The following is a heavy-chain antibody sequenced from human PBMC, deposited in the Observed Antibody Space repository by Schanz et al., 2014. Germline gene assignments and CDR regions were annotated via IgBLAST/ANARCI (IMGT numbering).Heavy chain of an antibody. D-gene: IGHD1-26*01. CDR3: ARSRSGFYFDS. J-gene: IGHJ4*02. V-gene: IGHV3-23*01. CDR1: GFNFSDYA. Sequence: EVHLLESGGGLVPPGGSLRLSCAASGFNFSDYAMCWVRQAPGKGLEWVSAISGGGGTTYYADSVKGRFTISRDNSKNTLYLQMNSLRAEDTAVYYCARSRSGFYFDSWGQGTLVTVSS. CDR2: ISGGGGTT.